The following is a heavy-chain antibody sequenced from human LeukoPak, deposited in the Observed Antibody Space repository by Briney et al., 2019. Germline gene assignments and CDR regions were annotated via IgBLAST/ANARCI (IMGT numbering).Heavy chain of an antibody. V-gene: IGHV3-11*04. J-gene: IGHJ5*02. CDR2: ISSSGSTI. CDR1: GFTFSDYY. D-gene: IGHD3-3*01. CDR3: AGNHYDFWSGLDP. Sequence: SGGSLRLSCAASGFTFSDYYMSWIRQAPGKGLEWVSYISSSGSTIYYADSVKGRFTIPRDNAKNSLYLQMNSLRAEDTAVYYCAGNHYDFWSGLDPWGQGTLVTVSS.